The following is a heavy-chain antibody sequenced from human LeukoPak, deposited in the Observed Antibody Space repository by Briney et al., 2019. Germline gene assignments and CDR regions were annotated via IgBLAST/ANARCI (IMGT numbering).Heavy chain of an antibody. V-gene: IGHV3-9*01. CDR2: ISWNSGSI. J-gene: IGHJ6*02. Sequence: GRSLRLSCVASGFTFDDYAMHWVRQAPGKGLEWVSGISWNSGSIGYADSVKGRFTISRDNAKNSLYLQMSSLRAEDTALYYCAKDMERLQFYYYYYGMDVWGQGTTVTVSS. CDR3: AKDMERLQFYYYYYGMDV. CDR1: GFTFDDYA. D-gene: IGHD5-24*01.